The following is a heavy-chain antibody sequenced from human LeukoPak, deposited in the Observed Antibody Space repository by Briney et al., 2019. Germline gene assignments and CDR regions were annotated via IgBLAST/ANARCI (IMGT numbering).Heavy chain of an antibody. CDR3: ARDPSDIVATINVGRDY. V-gene: IGHV1-2*02. CDR2: INPNSGGT. CDR1: GYTFTGYY. Sequence: GASVKVSCKASGYTFTGYYMHWVRQAPGQGLEWMGWINPNSGGTNYAQKFQGRVTMTRDTSISTAYMEPSRLRSDDTAVYYCARDPSDIVATINVGRDYWGQGTLVTVSS. J-gene: IGHJ4*02. D-gene: IGHD5-12*01.